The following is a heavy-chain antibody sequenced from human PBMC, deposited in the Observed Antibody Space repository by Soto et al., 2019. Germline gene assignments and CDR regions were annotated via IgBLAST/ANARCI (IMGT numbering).Heavy chain of an antibody. Sequence: QVQLVQSGAEVKKPGASVKVSCKASGYTFTSYGISWVRQAPGQGLEWMGWISTYNGNTKYAQKLQGRVTMTTDTHTSTANRELRSLRSEHTAVFYCAREMVRGVGSDYWGQGTLVTVSA. CDR3: AREMVRGVGSDY. CDR2: ISTYNGNT. J-gene: IGHJ4*02. V-gene: IGHV1-18*01. D-gene: IGHD3-10*01. CDR1: GYTFTSYG.